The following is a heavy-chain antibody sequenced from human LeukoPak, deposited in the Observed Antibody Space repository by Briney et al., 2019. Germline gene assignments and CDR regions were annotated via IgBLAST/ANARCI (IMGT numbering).Heavy chain of an antibody. J-gene: IGHJ4*02. CDR2: IKSKTDGGTT. CDR1: GFTFSNAW. Sequence: GGSLRLSCAASGFTFSNAWMGWVRQAPGKGLEWVGRIKSKTDGGTTEYAAHVKGRFTISRDDSKNTLYLQMNSLKIEDTGVYYCTTDRAIAVRPLFDYWGQGTLVSVSS. D-gene: IGHD6-6*01. CDR3: TTDRAIAVRPLFDY. V-gene: IGHV3-15*01.